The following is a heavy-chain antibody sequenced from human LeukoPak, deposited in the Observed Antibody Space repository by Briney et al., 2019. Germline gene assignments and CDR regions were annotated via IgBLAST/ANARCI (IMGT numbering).Heavy chain of an antibody. CDR1: GFTFSSYW. CDR2: IKQDGREK. J-gene: IGHJ4*02. Sequence: GGSLRLSCAASGFTFSSYWMSWVRQAPGKGLEWVANIKQDGREKYYVDSVKGRFTISREKAKNSLYLQMNSLRAEDTAVYYCARAKSGVSRWLQSIWGQGTLVTVSS. CDR3: ARAKSGVSRWLQSI. D-gene: IGHD5-24*01. V-gene: IGHV3-7*01.